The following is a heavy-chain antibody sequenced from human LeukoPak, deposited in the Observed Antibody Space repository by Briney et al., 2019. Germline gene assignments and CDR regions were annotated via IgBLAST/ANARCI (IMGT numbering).Heavy chain of an antibody. Sequence: QPGGSLRLSCVASGFTFSSYWMHWVRQDPRKGLVWVSRISGDGRNINYADSVRGRFTISRDNAKNTLYLQMNTLRVEDTAVYYCAKRWLIYNFDYWGQGTLVTVSS. J-gene: IGHJ4*02. CDR1: GFTFSSYW. CDR2: ISGDGRNI. CDR3: AKRWLIYNFDY. D-gene: IGHD5-12*01. V-gene: IGHV3-74*01.